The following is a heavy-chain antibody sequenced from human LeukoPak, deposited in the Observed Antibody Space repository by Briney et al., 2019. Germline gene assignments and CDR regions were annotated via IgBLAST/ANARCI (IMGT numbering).Heavy chain of an antibody. CDR1: GFTFNSYY. V-gene: IGHV3-7*01. D-gene: IGHD5-24*01. CDR2: INQGGSAE. J-gene: IGHJ1*01. CDR3: TRVKDGNADITFQY. Sequence: GGSLRLSCAASGFTFNSYYMNWVRQAPGKGLEWVASINQGGSAEYYLDSVKGRFTISRDNAKNSVYLQMDNLRGEDTAVYYCTRVKDGNADITFQYWGQGTQVTVSS.